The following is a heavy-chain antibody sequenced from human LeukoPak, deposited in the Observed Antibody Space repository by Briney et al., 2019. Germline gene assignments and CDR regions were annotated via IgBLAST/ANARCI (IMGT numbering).Heavy chain of an antibody. CDR3: ASRWGGRDFFDY. Sequence: KASETLSLTCTVSGYSISGGYYWGWIRQSPEKGLEWIGSIYHSGTTYYNPSLKSRVTISVDTSKSQFSLKLTSMTAADTAVYYCASRWGGRDFFDYWGQGTLVTVSS. J-gene: IGHJ4*02. CDR1: GYSISGGYY. D-gene: IGHD3-16*01. CDR2: IYHSGTT. V-gene: IGHV4-38-2*02.